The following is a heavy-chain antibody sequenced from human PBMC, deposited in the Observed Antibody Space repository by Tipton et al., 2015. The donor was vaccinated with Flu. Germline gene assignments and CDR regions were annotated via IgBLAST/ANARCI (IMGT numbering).Heavy chain of an antibody. V-gene: IGHV3-48*04. CDR2: MSSSSNLI. CDR1: GFTFSGYS. J-gene: IGHJ4*02. D-gene: IGHD6-13*01. CDR3: ARDRGAAPGAYFLDY. Sequence: SLRLSCAASGFTFSGYSVNWVRQAPGKGLEWVSYMSSSSNLIYYADSVKGRFTVSRDNAKNSLYLQMNSLRAEDTAVYYCARDRGAAPGAYFLDYWGQGALVTVSS.